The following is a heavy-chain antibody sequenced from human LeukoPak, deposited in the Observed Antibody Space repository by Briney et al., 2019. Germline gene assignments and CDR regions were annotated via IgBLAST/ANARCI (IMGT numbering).Heavy chain of an antibody. V-gene: IGHV3-23*01. CDR2: ISGGGGGT. D-gene: IGHD2-2*02. CDR1: GFIVSTYA. Sequence: GGSLRLSCAASGFIVSTYAMSWVRQAPGKGLEWVSGISGGGGGTYFADSVKGRFTISRDNSKNTLYLQMNSLRAEDTAVYYCARDCSSTSCYTNWGQGTLVTVSS. CDR3: ARDCSSTSCYTN. J-gene: IGHJ4*02.